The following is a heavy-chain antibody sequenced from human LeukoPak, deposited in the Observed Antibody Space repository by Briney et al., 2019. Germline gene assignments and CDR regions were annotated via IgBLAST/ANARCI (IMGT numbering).Heavy chain of an antibody. CDR1: GGSISSYY. CDR3: ARLPSLVTPYYFDY. J-gene: IGHJ4*02. D-gene: IGHD4-11*01. V-gene: IGHV4-59*08. CDR2: IYYSGST. Sequence: PSETLSLTCTVSGGSISSYYWSWLRQPPGKGLEWIGYIYYSGSTNYNPSLKSRVTISVDTSKNQFSLKLSSVTAADTAVYYCARLPSLVTPYYFDYWGQGTLVSVSS.